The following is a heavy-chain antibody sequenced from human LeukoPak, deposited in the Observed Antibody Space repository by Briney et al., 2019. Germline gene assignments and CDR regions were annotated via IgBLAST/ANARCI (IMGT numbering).Heavy chain of an antibody. CDR1: GFTFSNAW. CDR3: TTGYCSSTSCYGGNY. D-gene: IGHD2-2*01. J-gene: IGHJ4*02. V-gene: IGHV3-15*01. CDR2: VKRKTDGGTT. Sequence: PGGSLRLSCAASGFTFSNAWMSWVRQAPGKGLEWVGRVKRKTDGGTTDYAAPVKGRFTISRDDSENTLYLQMNSLKTEDTAMYYSTTGYCSSTSCYGGNYWGQGTLVPVSS.